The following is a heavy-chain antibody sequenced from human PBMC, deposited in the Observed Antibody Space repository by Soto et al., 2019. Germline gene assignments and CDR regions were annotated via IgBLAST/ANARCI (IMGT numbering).Heavy chain of an antibody. CDR2: IRRSHPDL. CDR3: AREGPNRNIHYLFDT. J-gene: IGHJ4*02. Sequence: GGSLRLSCSASGFSFSNFVMFWVRQAPGKGLEWISFIRRSHPDLFYADSVKGRFTISRDNSKNTMFLQMNSLRDEDRAVYYCAREGPNRNIHYLFDTWGQGVPVTVSS. D-gene: IGHD1-26*01. V-gene: IGHV3-21*05. CDR1: GFSFSNFV.